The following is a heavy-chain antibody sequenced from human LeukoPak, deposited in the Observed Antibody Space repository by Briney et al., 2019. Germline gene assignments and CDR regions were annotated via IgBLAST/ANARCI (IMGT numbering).Heavy chain of an antibody. CDR1: GGSISSGSYY. CDR3: ARGWFGESLDAFDI. J-gene: IGHJ3*02. D-gene: IGHD3-10*01. CDR2: IYSSVST. V-gene: IGHV4-61*02. Sequence: SETLSLTCTVSGGSISSGSYYWSWIRQPAGKGLEWIGRIYSSVSTDYNSSLKSRVTISVDASKNQFSLKLSSVTAADTAVYYCARGWFGESLDAFDIWGQGTMVTVSS.